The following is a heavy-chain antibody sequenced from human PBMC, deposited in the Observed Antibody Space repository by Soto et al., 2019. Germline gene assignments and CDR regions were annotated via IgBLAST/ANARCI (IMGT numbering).Heavy chain of an antibody. Sequence: QVQLVQSGAEVKKPGASVKVSCKASGYTFTSYDINWVRQATGQELEWLGWMNPNSGNTGYAQKVQRRVTMNRHTSISTGYMELSSLRSEDMAVYYCARGGGYYYYGMDDRGKSTTVTVSS. CDR3: ARGGGYYYYGMDD. V-gene: IGHV1-8*01. D-gene: IGHD3-10*01. CDR2: MNPNSGNT. J-gene: IGHJ6*04. CDR1: GYTFTSYD.